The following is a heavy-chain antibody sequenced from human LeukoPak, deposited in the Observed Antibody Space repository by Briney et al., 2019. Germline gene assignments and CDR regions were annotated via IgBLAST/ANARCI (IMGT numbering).Heavy chain of an antibody. D-gene: IGHD3-9*01. V-gene: IGHV4-59*12. CDR2: IYYSGST. J-gene: IGHJ4*02. Sequence: SETLSLTCTVSGGSISSYYWSWIRQPPGKGLEWIGYIYYSGSTNYNPSLKSRVTISVDTSKNQFSLKLSSVTAADTAVYYCARVSGGVLRYFDWPFDYWGQGTLVTVSS. CDR1: GGSISSYY. CDR3: ARVSGGVLRYFDWPFDY.